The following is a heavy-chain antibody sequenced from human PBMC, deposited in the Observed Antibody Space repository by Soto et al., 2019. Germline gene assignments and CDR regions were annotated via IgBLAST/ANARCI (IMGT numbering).Heavy chain of an antibody. J-gene: IGHJ4*02. CDR3: ARDWRRWLQFPHFDY. D-gene: IGHD5-12*01. CDR2: INHSGST. Sequence: PSETLSLTCAVYGGSFSGYYWSWIRQPPGKGLEWIGEINHSGSTNYNPSLKSRVTISVDTSKNQFSLKLSSVTAADTAVYYCARDWRRWLQFPHFDYWGQGTLVTVSS. V-gene: IGHV4-34*01. CDR1: GGSFSGYY.